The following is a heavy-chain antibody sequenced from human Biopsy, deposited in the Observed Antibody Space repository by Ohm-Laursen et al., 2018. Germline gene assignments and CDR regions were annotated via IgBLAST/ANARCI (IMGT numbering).Heavy chain of an antibody. D-gene: IGHD6-13*01. CDR3: ARGPSGTAAGRFAS. CDR1: GFIFSRYW. CDR2: MNQDGCEE. J-gene: IGHJ4*02. V-gene: IGHV3-7*04. Sequence: SLRLSCSASGFIFSRYWMNWVRQTPEKGLEWVANMNQDGCEEHYVDSVKGRFTISRDNSKSSLYLQMNSLRDEDTAVYYCARGPSGTAAGRFASWGQGTLVTVSS.